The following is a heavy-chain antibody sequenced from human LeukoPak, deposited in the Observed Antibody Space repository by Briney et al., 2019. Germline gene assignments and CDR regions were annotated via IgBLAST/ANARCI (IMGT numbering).Heavy chain of an antibody. CDR3: ARASRDGYNQNFDY. J-gene: IGHJ4*02. CDR1: GYNFFSNYW. CDR2: LYPGDSDS. Sequence: GESLKISCKAYGYNFFSNYWIAWVRQMPGKGLEWMGILYPGDSDSRYSPSFQGQVTISADKSISTAYLQWSTLKASDTAMYYCARASRDGYNQNFDYWGQGTLVTVSS. D-gene: IGHD5-24*01. V-gene: IGHV5-51*01.